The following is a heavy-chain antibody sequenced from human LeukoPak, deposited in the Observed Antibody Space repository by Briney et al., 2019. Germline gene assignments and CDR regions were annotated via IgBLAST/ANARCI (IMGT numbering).Heavy chain of an antibody. CDR1: GFTFSSYA. CDR3: VAGSRFLERPQNPRPFSWGVVGPDLKTPDPYLQSYDMDV. V-gene: IGHV3-23*01. CDR2: ISGSGGST. J-gene: IGHJ6*02. Sequence: GGSLRLSCAASGFTFSSYAMSWVRQAPGKRLEWVSAISGSGGSTYYADSVKGRFTISRDNSKNTLYLQMNSLRAEDTAVYYCVAGSRFLERPQNPRPFSWGVVGPDLKTPDPYLQSYDMDVWGQGTTVTVSS. D-gene: IGHD3-3*01.